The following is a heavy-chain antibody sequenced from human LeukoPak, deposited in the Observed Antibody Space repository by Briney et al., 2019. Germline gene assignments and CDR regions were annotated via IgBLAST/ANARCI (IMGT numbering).Heavy chain of an antibody. Sequence: SETLSLTCTVSGGSISSSSYYWGWIRQPPGKGLEWIGSIYYSGSTYYNPSLKSRVTISVDTSKNQFSLKLSSVTAADTAVYYCASAVAGPYYFDYWGQGTLVTISS. CDR3: ASAVAGPYYFDY. CDR2: IYYSGST. J-gene: IGHJ4*02. V-gene: IGHV4-39*01. D-gene: IGHD6-19*01. CDR1: GGSISSSSYY.